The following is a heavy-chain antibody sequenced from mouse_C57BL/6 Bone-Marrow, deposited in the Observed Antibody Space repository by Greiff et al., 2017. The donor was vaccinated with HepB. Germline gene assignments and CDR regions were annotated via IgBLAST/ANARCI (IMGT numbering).Heavy chain of an antibody. CDR3: TTTVYYGSSYYFDY. J-gene: IGHJ2*01. D-gene: IGHD1-1*01. V-gene: IGHV14-4*01. CDR1: GFNIKDDY. CDR2: IDPENGDT. Sequence: VQLQQSGAELVRPGASVKLSCTASGFNIKDDYMHWVKQRPEQGLEWIGWIDPENGDTEYASKFQGKATITADTSSNTAYLQLSSLTSEDTAVYYCTTTVYYGSSYYFDYWGQGTTLTVSS.